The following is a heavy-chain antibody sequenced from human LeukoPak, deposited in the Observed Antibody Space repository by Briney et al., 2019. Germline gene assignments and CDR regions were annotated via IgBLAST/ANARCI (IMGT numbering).Heavy chain of an antibody. CDR2: LSDSAVSS. CDR1: GFTFSTFA. D-gene: IGHD3-22*01. Sequence: GGSLRLSCAVSGFTFSTFAMNWVRQAPGKGLEWVSSLSDSAVSSYYADSVKGRFTISRDNSKNTLYLQMNSLRAEDTATYYCAKAPDSSGYPSYFDSWGQGTLVAVSS. J-gene: IGHJ4*02. V-gene: IGHV3-23*01. CDR3: AKAPDSSGYPSYFDS.